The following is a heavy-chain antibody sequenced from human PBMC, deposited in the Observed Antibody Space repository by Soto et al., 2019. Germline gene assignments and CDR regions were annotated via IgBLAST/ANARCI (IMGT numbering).Heavy chain of an antibody. CDR2: IIPIFGTA. V-gene: IGHV1-69*06. Sequence: QVQLVQSGAEVKKPGSSVKVSCKASGGTFSSYAISWVRQAPGQGLEWMGGIIPIFGTANYAQKFQGRVTITADKSTSTAYMELSSLRSKDTAVYYCASDCSSTRCKPSDYYYGMDVWGQGTTVTVSS. J-gene: IGHJ6*02. CDR1: GGTFSSYA. CDR3: ASDCSSTRCKPSDYYYGMDV. D-gene: IGHD2-2*01.